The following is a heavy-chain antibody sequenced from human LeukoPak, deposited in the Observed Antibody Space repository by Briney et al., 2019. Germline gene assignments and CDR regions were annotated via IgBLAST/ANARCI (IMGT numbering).Heavy chain of an antibody. J-gene: IGHJ3*02. D-gene: IGHD1-26*01. CDR2: ISAYNGNT. V-gene: IGHV1-18*01. CDR1: GYTFTSYG. CDR3: ASRIMGSTTSLDTFDI. Sequence: ASVKVSCKASGYTFTSYGISWVRQAPGQGLEWMGWISAYNGNTNYAQKLQGRVTMTTDTSTSTAYMELRSLRSDDTAMYYCASRIMGSTTSLDTFDIWGQGTMVTVSS.